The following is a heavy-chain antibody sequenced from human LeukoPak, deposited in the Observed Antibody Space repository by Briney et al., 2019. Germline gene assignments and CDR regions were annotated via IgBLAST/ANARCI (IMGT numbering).Heavy chain of an antibody. CDR3: YRHSITISGVVLSFPNWFDT. CDR1: GYSISTGDY. CDR2: INHSGST. V-gene: IGHV4-38-2*01. D-gene: IGHD3-3*01. J-gene: IGHJ5*02. Sequence: SETLSLTCAVSGYSISTGDYWGWIRQPPGKGLEWIGGINHSGSTYDNPSLKSRVTMSIDTSKNQFSVKLTSVTAADTAVCSGYRHSITISGVVLSFPNWFDTWGQGTLVTVSS.